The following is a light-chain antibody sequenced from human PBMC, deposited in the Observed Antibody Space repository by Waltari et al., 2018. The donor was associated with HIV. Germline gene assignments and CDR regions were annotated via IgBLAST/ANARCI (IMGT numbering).Light chain of an antibody. Sequence: QSALTQPASVSGSPGQSITISCTGTNNDVGGYNYFSWYQQHPGKAPKLMIYDVSNRPSGVSNRFSGSKSGNTASLTISGLQAEDEADYYCSSYTSSSTRVFGGGTKLTVL. J-gene: IGLJ3*02. CDR1: NNDVGGYNY. CDR3: SSYTSSSTRV. V-gene: IGLV2-14*03. CDR2: DVS.